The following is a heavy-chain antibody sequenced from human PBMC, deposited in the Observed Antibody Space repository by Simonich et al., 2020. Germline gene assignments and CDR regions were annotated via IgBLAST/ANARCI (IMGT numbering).Heavy chain of an antibody. CDR1: GFTFSSYA. CDR2: ISYDRSNK. J-gene: IGHJ3*02. Sequence: QVQLVESGGGVVQPGRSLRLSCAASGFTFSSYAMHWVRQAPGRGLGWVAVISYDRSNKYYADSVKGRFTISRDNSKNTLYLQMNSLRAEDTAVYYCAREDLTGDAFDIWGQGTMVTVSS. CDR3: AREDLTGDAFDI. V-gene: IGHV3-30*07. D-gene: IGHD7-27*01.